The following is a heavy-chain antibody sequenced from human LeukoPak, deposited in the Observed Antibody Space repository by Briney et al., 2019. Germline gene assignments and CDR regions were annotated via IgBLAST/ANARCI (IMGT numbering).Heavy chain of an antibody. CDR3: AHKPGIAVAGTPSFDY. D-gene: IGHD6-13*01. Sequence: SGPTLVKPTQTLTLTCTFSGFSLTTSGVGVGWIRQSPAKALEWLALIYWDDGKRYRPSLKSRLTITKDTSKNQVVLTMTNMDPVDTATYYCAHKPGIAVAGTPSFDYWGQGTLVTVSS. CDR2: IYWDDGK. J-gene: IGHJ4*02. CDR1: GFSLTTSGVG. V-gene: IGHV2-5*02.